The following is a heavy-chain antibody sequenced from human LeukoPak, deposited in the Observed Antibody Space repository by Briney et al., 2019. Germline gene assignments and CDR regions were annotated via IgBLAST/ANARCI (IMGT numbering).Heavy chain of an antibody. CDR3: ARGLPKHPVRNYYGSGTNPYYYYYYMDL. J-gene: IGHJ6*03. Sequence: SETLSLTCAVYGGSFSGYYWSWIRQPPGKGLEWIGEINDSRSTNYNPSLKSRVTISVDTSRNQFSLRLSSVTAADTAVYYCARGLPKHPVRNYYGSGTNPYYYYYYMDLWGKGTTVTVSS. CDR2: INDSRST. D-gene: IGHD3-10*01. V-gene: IGHV4-34*01. CDR1: GGSFSGYY.